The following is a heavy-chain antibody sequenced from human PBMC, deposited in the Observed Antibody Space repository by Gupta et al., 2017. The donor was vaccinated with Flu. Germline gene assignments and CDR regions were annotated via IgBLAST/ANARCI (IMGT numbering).Heavy chain of an antibody. J-gene: IGHJ2*01. CDR1: GFPFDDYA. D-gene: IGHD2-2*01. V-gene: IGHV3-9*01. CDR3: AKQTLGYCSSTSCQLRYWYFDL. Sequence: EVQLVESGGGLVQPGRSLRLSCAPSGFPFDDYAIHWVRQAPGKGLEWVSGISWNSGSIGYADYVKGRFTISRDNAKNSLYRQMSSMRAEDTALYYCAKQTLGYCSSTSCQLRYWYFDLWGRGTLVTVSS. CDR2: ISWNSGSI.